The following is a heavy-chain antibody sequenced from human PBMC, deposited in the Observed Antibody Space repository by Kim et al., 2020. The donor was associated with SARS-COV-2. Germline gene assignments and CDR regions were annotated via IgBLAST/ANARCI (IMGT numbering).Heavy chain of an antibody. Sequence: GRFTSSRDTAKNSLYLQMNSLSDEDTAVYYCARGSARITMIRQGANWFDPWGQGTLVTVSS. V-gene: IGHV3-48*02. D-gene: IGHD3-22*01. J-gene: IGHJ5*01. CDR3: ARGSARITMIRQGANWFDP.